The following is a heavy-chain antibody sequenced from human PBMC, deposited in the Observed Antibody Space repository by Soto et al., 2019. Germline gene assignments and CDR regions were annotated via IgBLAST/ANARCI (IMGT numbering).Heavy chain of an antibody. CDR3: AKAPPTYYDILTGHGTPSI. CDR1: GFTFSSYA. V-gene: IGHV3-23*01. D-gene: IGHD3-9*01. J-gene: IGHJ3*02. Sequence: PGGSLRLSCAASGFTFSSYAMSWVRQAPGKGLEWVSAISGSGGSTYYADSVKGRFTISRDNSKNTLYLQMNSLRAEDTAVYYCAKAPPTYYDILTGHGTPSIWGQGTMVTVSS. CDR2: ISGSGGST.